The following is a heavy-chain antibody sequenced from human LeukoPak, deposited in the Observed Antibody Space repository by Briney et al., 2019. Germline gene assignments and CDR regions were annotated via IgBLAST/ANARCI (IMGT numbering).Heavy chain of an antibody. V-gene: IGHV4-4*02. CDR1: GGSISGSNW. CDR2: IYHSGIT. D-gene: IGHD5-18*01. CDR3: ARGPGGYSFWFDP. Sequence: SGTLSLTCAVSGGSISGSNWWSWVRQPPGKGLEWIGEIYHSGITNYNPSLKSRVTISVDKSKNQFSLRLSSVTAADTAVYYCARGPGGYSFWFDPWGQGTLVTVSS. J-gene: IGHJ5*02.